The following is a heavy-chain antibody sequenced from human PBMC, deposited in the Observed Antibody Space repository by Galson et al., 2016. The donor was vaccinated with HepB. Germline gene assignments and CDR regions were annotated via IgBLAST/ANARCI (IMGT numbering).Heavy chain of an antibody. CDR2: TYYRSKWYN. CDR1: GDSVSSNSVA. Sequence: CAISGDSVSSNSVAWNWIRQSPSRGLEWLGRTYYRSKWYNDYAVSVKSRITINPDTTKNQFSLQLNSVTPEDTAIYYCARIVCRLPDTPYVVGATDYFDFWGQGTLVTVSS. CDR3: ARIVCRLPDTPYVVGATDYFDF. V-gene: IGHV6-1*01. D-gene: IGHD2-21*01. J-gene: IGHJ4*02.